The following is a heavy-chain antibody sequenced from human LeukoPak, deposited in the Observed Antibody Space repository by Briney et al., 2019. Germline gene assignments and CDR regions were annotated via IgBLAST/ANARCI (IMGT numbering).Heavy chain of an antibody. Sequence: TSETLSLTCTVFGGSIRSYYWSWIRQPPGQGLEWIGYIYYSGSTNYNSSLKSRVTISLDTSKSQFSLRLSSVTAADTAVYYCARGYYGYFGPWGQGTLVTVSS. J-gene: IGHJ5*02. CDR3: ARGYYGYFGP. CDR1: GGSIRSYY. D-gene: IGHD4-17*01. CDR2: IYYSGST. V-gene: IGHV4-59*08.